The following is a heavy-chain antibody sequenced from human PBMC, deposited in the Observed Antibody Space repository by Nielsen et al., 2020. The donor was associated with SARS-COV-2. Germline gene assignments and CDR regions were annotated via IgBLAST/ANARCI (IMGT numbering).Heavy chain of an antibody. V-gene: IGHV1-2*04. J-gene: IGHJ6*02. CDR3: AKDRALGSSWSIYYYGMDV. CDR1: GYTFTGYY. CDR2: INPNSGGT. D-gene: IGHD6-13*01. Sequence: ASVKVSCKASGYTFTGYYMHWVRQAPGQGLEWMGWINPNSGGTNYAQKFQGWVTMTRDTSISTAYMELSRLRSDDTAVYYCAKDRALGSSWSIYYYGMDVWGQGTTVTVSS.